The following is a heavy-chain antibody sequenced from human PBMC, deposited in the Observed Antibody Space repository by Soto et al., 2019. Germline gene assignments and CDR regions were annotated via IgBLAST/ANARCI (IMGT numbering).Heavy chain of an antibody. CDR2: ISKDGSNK. CDR3: AKDWYGMVSYFDY. Sequence: GGSLRLSCAASGFTFSNYAMHWVRQAPGKGLEWVAVISKDGSNKYYGDFVKGRFTISRDSSKNTLYLQMNSLRDEDTAVYYCAKDWYGMVSYFDYWGQGTLVTVSS. CDR1: GFTFSNYA. D-gene: IGHD3-10*01. J-gene: IGHJ4*02. V-gene: IGHV3-30*18.